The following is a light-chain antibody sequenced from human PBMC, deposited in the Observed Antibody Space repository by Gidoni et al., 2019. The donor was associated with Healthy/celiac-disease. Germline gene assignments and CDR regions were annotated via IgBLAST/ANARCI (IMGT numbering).Light chain of an antibody. V-gene: IGKV3-15*01. Sequence: DIVMTQSPATLSVSPGESATLSCRASQSVNSNLAWYQQKPGQAPRLLIYGASTSATGIPARFSGSGSGTEFTLTISSLQSEDFAVYYCQQYNNWPPLTFXXXTKVEIK. CDR2: GAS. J-gene: IGKJ4*01. CDR3: QQYNNWPPLT. CDR1: QSVNSN.